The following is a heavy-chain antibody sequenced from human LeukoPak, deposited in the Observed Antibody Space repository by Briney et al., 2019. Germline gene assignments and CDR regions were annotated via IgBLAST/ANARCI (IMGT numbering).Heavy chain of an antibody. CDR2: INKDGSEK. V-gene: IGHV3-7*03. J-gene: IGHJ4*02. CDR1: GFTFSNYW. CDR3: VRATGESFGSGYFDY. D-gene: IGHD3-10*01. Sequence: GGSLRLSFSAPGFTFSNYWMSWVRQAPGKGLELVANINKDGSEKYYVDSVKGRFTISRDNEKNSLYLQMNSLRAEDTAVYYCVRATGESFGSGYFDYWGQGTLVTVSS.